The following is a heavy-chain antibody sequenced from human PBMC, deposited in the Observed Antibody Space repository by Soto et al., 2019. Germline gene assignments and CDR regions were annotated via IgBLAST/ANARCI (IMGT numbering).Heavy chain of an antibody. CDR2: IWYDGSNK. CDR3: ARDATFNVTTVTTSDYMDV. D-gene: IGHD4-17*01. Sequence: GGSLILSCAASGFTFGSYGMHWVRQAPGKGLEWVAVIWYDGSNKYYADSVKGRFTISRDNSKNTLYLQMNSLRAEDTAVYYCARDATFNVTTVTTSDYMDVWGKGTTVTVSS. V-gene: IGHV3-33*01. J-gene: IGHJ6*03. CDR1: GFTFGSYG.